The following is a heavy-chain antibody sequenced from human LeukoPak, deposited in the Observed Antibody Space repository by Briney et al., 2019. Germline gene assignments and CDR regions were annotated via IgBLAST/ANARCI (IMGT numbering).Heavy chain of an antibody. V-gene: IGHV3-21*01. CDR3: ARPLDSSNNYFDY. D-gene: IGHD6-13*01. CDR1: GFTFSRNA. J-gene: IGHJ4*02. CDR2: ISSSSNYM. Sequence: PGGSLRLSCAASGFTFSRNAMNWVRQAPGKELEWVSFISSSSNYMSYADSVKGRFTISRDNAKNSLYLQMNSLRAEDTAVYYCARPLDSSNNYFDYWGQGTLVTVSA.